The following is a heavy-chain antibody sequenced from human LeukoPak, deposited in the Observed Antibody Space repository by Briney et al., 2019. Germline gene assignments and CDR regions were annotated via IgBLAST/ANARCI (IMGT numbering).Heavy chain of an antibody. CDR1: GFTFSSYS. CDR2: ISSSSSYI. CDR3: ARGLRGGGSSSWYFDY. D-gene: IGHD6-13*01. J-gene: IGHJ4*02. Sequence: GGSLRLSCAASGFTFSSYSMNWVRQAPGKGLEWVSSISSSSSYIYYADSVKGRFTISRENDKNTLYLQMNSLRAEDTAVYYCARGLRGGGSSSWYFDYWGQGTLVTVSS. V-gene: IGHV3-21*01.